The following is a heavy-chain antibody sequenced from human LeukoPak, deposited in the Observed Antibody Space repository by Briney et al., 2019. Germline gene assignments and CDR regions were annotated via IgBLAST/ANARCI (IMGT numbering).Heavy chain of an antibody. D-gene: IGHD5-24*01. J-gene: IGHJ4*02. Sequence: RPGGSLRLSCAASGSTFSSHGMYWVRQAPGNGLEWVAVIWYDGSKKYYADSVKGRFTISRDNSKNTLYLQMNSLRVEDTALYYCARLYGEMPTIDSWGQGTLVTVSS. CDR2: IWYDGSKK. CDR1: GSTFSSHG. CDR3: ARLYGEMPTIDS. V-gene: IGHV3-33*01.